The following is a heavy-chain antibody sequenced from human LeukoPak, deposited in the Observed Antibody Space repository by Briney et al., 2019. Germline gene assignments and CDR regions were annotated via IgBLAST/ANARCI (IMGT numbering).Heavy chain of an antibody. CDR3: ARATGSGSYVIDY. D-gene: IGHD3-10*01. V-gene: IGHV4-59*11. CDR2: IYYSGST. J-gene: IGHJ4*02. CDR1: GGSISSHY. Sequence: SETLSLTCTVSGGSISSHYWSWIRQSPGKGLEWIGYIYYSGSTNYNPSLKSRVTISVDTSKNQFSLKLSSVTAADTAVYYCARATGSGSYVIDYWGQGTLVTVSS.